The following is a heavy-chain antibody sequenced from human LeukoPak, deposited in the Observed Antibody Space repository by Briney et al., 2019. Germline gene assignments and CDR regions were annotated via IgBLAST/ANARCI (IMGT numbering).Heavy chain of an antibody. CDR2: IYSGST. CDR3: ARGGFGEDYYSYYMDV. V-gene: IGHV3-53*01. CDR1: GFTVSSNS. Sequence: GGSLRLSCTVSGFTVSSNSMSWVRQAPGKGLEWVSFIYSGSTHYSDSVKGRFTISRDNSKNTLYLQMNSLRAEDTAVYYCARGGFGEDYYSYYMDVWGKGTTVTISS. D-gene: IGHD3-10*01. J-gene: IGHJ6*03.